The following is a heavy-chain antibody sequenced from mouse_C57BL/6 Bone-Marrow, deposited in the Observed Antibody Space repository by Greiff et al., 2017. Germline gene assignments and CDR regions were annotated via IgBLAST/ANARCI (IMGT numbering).Heavy chain of an antibody. V-gene: IGHV7-3*01. D-gene: IGHD1-1*01. CDR3: ARSQVVYFDY. Sequence: EVHLVESGGGLVQPGGSLSLSCAASGFTFTDYYMSWVRQPPGKALEWLGFIRNKANGYTTEYSASVKGRFTISRDNSQSILYLQMNALRAEDSATHYCARSQVVYFDYWGQGTTLTVSS. CDR2: IRNKANGYTT. CDR1: GFTFTDYY. J-gene: IGHJ2*01.